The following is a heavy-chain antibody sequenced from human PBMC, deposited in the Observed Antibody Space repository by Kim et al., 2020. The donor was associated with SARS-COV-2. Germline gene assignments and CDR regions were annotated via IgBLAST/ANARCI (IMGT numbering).Heavy chain of an antibody. CDR2: INHSGST. D-gene: IGHD2-15*01. V-gene: IGHV4-34*01. J-gene: IGHJ6*02. CDR3: ARVVTGVREDIVVVVAATPYYYYGMDV. Sequence: SETLSLTCAVYGGSFSGYYWSWIRQPPGKGLEWIGEINHSGSTNYNPSLKSRVTISVDTSKNQFSLKLSSVTAADTAVYYCARVVTGVREDIVVVVAATPYYYYGMDVWGQGTTVTVSS. CDR1: GGSFSGYY.